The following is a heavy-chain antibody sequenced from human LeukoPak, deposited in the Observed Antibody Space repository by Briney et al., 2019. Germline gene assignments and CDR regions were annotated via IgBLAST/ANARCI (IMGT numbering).Heavy chain of an antibody. V-gene: IGHV1-46*01. CDR1: GYTFTSYY. D-gene: IGHD2-2*01. CDR3: VGTSIVVVPAAMDYMDV. J-gene: IGHJ6*03. Sequence: ASVKVSCKASGYTFTSYYMHWVRQAPGQGLEWMGIINPSGGSTSYAQKFQGRVTMTRDTSTSTVYMELSSLRSEDTAVYYCVGTSIVVVPAAMDYMDVWGKGTTVTVSS. CDR2: INPSGGST.